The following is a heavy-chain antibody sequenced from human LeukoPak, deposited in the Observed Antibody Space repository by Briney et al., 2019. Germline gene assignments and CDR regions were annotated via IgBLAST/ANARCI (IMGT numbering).Heavy chain of an antibody. J-gene: IGHJ4*02. CDR3: AKDQGGYSAYGHLDY. V-gene: IGHV3-23*01. CDR2: IGATGIST. Sequence: GGSLRLSCAASGFTFSSYAMSWVRQAPGKGLEWVSGIGATGISTFYGDSVKGRFTMSRDNSKNTLYLRMDSLRAEDTAVYYCAKDQGGYSAYGHLDYWGQGTLVTVSS. CDR1: GFTFSSYA. D-gene: IGHD5-12*01.